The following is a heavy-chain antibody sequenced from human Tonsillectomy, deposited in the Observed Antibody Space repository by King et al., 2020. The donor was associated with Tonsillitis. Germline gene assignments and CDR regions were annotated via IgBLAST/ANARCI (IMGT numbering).Heavy chain of an antibody. CDR3: ARDKGNSYGFHNWFDP. D-gene: IGHD3-16*01. V-gene: IGHV3-33*01. Sequence: VQLVESGGGVVQPGGSLRLSCAASGFTFRSYGMHWVRQAPGKGLEWVALIWYDGSNPYYADRVKGRFSISRDNSMYTLHLQMNNLRVDDTAVYYCARDKGNSYGFHNWFDPWGQGTLVTVSS. J-gene: IGHJ5*02. CDR2: IWYDGSNP. CDR1: GFTFRSYG.